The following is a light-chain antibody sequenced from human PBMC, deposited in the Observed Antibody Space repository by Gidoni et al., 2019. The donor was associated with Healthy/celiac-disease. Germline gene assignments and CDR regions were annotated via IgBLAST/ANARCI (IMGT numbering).Light chain of an antibody. CDR1: QIVSSY. Sequence: EMVLTQPPATRSLSPGERATLSCRASQIVSSYLACYQQQPGQAPRLLIYAASNRATGTPARFSGSGSGTDSTLTISSLAPEYFAVYYCQQHSNWPSTFGQGTRLEIK. J-gene: IGKJ5*01. CDR2: AAS. CDR3: QQHSNWPST. V-gene: IGKV3-11*01.